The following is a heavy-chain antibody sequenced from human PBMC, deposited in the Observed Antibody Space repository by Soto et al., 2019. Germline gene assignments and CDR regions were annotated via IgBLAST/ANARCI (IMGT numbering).Heavy chain of an antibody. V-gene: IGHV4-34*01. CDR3: AKVEHYYYGMDL. CDR1: DGSFSGYS. CDR2: INHSGST. J-gene: IGHJ6*02. Sequence: QAQLQQCGAGLLKTSESLSLTCTVYDGSFSGYSWGWIRKPPGKGLEWIGKINHSGSTIYNPSLKMQDSISVNASKNQCSPKLRSVTAADTAEYYSAKVEHYYYGMDLWGQGTTVTVSS.